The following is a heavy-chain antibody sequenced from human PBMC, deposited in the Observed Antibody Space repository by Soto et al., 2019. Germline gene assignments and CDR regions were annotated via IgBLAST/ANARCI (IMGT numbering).Heavy chain of an antibody. CDR3: ARLPVDTITSLDY. D-gene: IGHD3-3*01. CDR1: GFTFSRYW. J-gene: IGHJ4*02. V-gene: IGHV3-74*01. Sequence: EVQLVESGGDLVQPGGFLRLSCATSGFTFSRYWMHWVRQVPGKGLVWVSRINSDGSSISHSDSVKGRFTISRDNAKNTLYLQMNSLRVEDTAVYYCARLPVDTITSLDYWGQGTLVTVSS. CDR2: INSDGSSI.